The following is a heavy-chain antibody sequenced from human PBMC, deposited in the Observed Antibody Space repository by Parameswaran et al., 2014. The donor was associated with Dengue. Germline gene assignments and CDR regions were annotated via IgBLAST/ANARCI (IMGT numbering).Heavy chain of an antibody. D-gene: IGHD2-15*01. CDR3: ARASGLGYCSGGSCNPFDY. J-gene: IGHJ4*02. CDR2: IIPIFGTA. V-gene: IGHV1-69*01. Sequence: WVRQAPGQGLEWMGGIIPIFGTANYAQKFQGRVTITADESTSTAYMELSSLRSEDTAVYYCARASGLGYCSGGSCNPFDYWGQGTLVTVSS.